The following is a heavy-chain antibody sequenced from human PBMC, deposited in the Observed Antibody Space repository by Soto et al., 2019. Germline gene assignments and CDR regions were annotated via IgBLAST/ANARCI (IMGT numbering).Heavy chain of an antibody. CDR3: ARGDREDIAVVIGVRPGEYGVDV. CDR1: GFTFGSYA. Sequence: GGSLRLSCAASGFTFGSYAMHWVRQAPGKGLECVAVISHDGSNKFYRDYVKGRFTISRDNSKNTLYLQINSLRYEDTAVYYCARGDREDIAVVIGVRPGEYGVDVWGQGTTVTVSS. J-gene: IGHJ6*02. CDR2: ISHDGSNK. V-gene: IGHV3-30-3*01. D-gene: IGHD2-15*01.